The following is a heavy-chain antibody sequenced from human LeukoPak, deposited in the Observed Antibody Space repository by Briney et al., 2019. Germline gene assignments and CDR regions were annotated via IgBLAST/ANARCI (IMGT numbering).Heavy chain of an antibody. V-gene: IGHV3-66*01. CDR1: GFTVSSNY. CDR2: IYSGGST. D-gene: IGHD3-10*01. J-gene: IGHJ4*02. CDR3: ARDARPLWFGELSLSYFDY. Sequence: PGGSLRLSCAASGFTVSSNYMSWVRQAPGKGLEWVSVIYSGGSTYYADSVKGRFTISRDNSKNTLYLQMNSLRAEDTAVYYCARDARPLWFGELSLSYFDYWGQGTLVTVSS.